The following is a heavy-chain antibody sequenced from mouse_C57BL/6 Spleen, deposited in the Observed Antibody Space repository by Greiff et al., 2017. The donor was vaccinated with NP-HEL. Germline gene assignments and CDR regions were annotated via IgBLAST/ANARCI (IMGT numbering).Heavy chain of an antibody. V-gene: IGHV5-17*01. CDR3: ARQGYSNYVWYFDV. Sequence: EVQVVESGGGLVKPGGSLKLSCAASGFTFSDYGMHWVRQAPEKGLEWVAYISSGSSTIYYADTVKGRFTISRDNAKNTLFLQMTSLRSEDTAMYYCARQGYSNYVWYFDVWGTGTTVTVSS. CDR1: GFTFSDYG. CDR2: ISSGSSTI. J-gene: IGHJ1*03. D-gene: IGHD2-5*01.